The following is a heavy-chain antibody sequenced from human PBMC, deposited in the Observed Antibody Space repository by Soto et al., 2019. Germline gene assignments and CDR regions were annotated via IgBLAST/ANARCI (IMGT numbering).Heavy chain of an antibody. CDR3: ARAPGWVTIFGVVIYYFDY. J-gene: IGHJ4*02. CDR1: GGSISSGDYY. Sequence: LSLTCTVSGGSISSGDYYWSWIRQPPGKGLEWIGYIYYSGSTYYNPSLKSRVTISVDTSKNQFSLKLSSVTAADTAVYYCARAPGWVTIFGVVIYYFDYWGQGTLVTAPQ. V-gene: IGHV4-30-4*01. D-gene: IGHD3-3*01. CDR2: IYYSGST.